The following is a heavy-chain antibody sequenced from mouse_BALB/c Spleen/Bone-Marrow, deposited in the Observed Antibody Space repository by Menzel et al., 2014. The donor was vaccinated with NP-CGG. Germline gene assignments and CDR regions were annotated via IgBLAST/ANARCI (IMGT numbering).Heavy chain of an antibody. CDR1: GFSLTSYG. V-gene: IGHV2-5*01. J-gene: IGHJ4*01. CDR3: AKNSYDIYYYAMDY. CDR2: IWRGGST. D-gene: IGHD2-3*01. Sequence: VQRVESGPGLVQPSQSLSITCTVSGFSLTSYGVHWVRQSPGKGLEWLGVIWRGGSTDYNAAFMSRLSITNDNSKSQVLFKMNSLQADDTAIYYCAKNSYDIYYYAMDYWGQGTSVTVSS.